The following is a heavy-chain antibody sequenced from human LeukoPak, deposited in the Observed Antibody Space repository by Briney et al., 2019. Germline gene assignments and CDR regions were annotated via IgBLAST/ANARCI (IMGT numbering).Heavy chain of an antibody. J-gene: IGHJ4*02. Sequence: ASVKVSCKASGYSFTGNYMHWVRQAPGQGFEWMGWINPNTGGTNYAQKFKGRVLMTRDTSISTAYLELSSLKSDDTAVYYCARVGYCSKGVCYNYDYWGQGTQVTVSS. V-gene: IGHV1-2*02. D-gene: IGHD2-8*01. CDR3: ARVGYCSKGVCYNYDY. CDR2: INPNTGGT. CDR1: GYSFTGNY.